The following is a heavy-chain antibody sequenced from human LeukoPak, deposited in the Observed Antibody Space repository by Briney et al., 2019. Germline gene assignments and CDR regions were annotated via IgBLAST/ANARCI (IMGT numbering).Heavy chain of an antibody. CDR3: ARAESSSWYDYFDY. CDR2: ISRSSSYI. D-gene: IGHD6-13*01. CDR1: GFTVSSNY. V-gene: IGHV3-21*01. J-gene: IGHJ4*02. Sequence: GGSLRLSCAASGFTVSSNYMSWVRQAPGKGLEWVSSISRSSSYIYYADSVKGRFTISRDNAKNSLYLQMNSLRAEDTAVYYCARAESSSWYDYFDYWGQGTLVTVSS.